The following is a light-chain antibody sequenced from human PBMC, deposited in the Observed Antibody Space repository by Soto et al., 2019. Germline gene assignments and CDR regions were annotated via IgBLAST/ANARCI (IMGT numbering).Light chain of an antibody. V-gene: IGLV1-40*01. CDR3: QSFDSSLNGVV. CDR2: GNT. Sequence: QAVVTQPPSVSGAPGQRATISCTGSSSNIGAGYDVHWYQQLPGTAPKLLIYGNTNRPSGVPDRFSGSKSGTSASLAITGLQAEDEADYYCQSFDSSLNGVVFGGGTKVTVL. CDR1: SSNIGAGYD. J-gene: IGLJ2*01.